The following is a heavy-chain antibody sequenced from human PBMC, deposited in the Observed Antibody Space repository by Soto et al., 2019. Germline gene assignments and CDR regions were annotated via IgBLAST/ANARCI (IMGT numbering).Heavy chain of an antibody. Sequence: EVQLVESGGGLVQPGGSLRLSCAASGFTFRNYWMYWVRQAPGQGLEWVSRINSDGSVSSYADSVKGRLTISRDNVKNTLYLLMDSLRAEDTAVYYCAIGDCVVGSCYALAGSFYYNMDAWGKGAKVTVFS. J-gene: IGHJ6*03. D-gene: IGHD2-15*01. V-gene: IGHV3-74*02. CDR3: AIGDCVVGSCYALAGSFYYNMDA. CDR2: INSDGSVS. CDR1: GFTFRNYW.